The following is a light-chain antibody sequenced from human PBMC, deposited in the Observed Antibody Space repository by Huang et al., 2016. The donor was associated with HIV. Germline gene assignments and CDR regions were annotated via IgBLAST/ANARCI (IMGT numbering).Light chain of an antibody. CDR2: LGS. CDR1: QSLLHSNGYNY. J-gene: IGKJ2*01. V-gene: IGKV2-28*01. Sequence: EIVMTQSPLSLPVTPGEPASISCRSSQSLLHSNGYNYLDWYLQKPGQSPRLLIYLGSNRASGGPDRFSGSGSGTDVTLKISTVEAEDVGVYYCMQALETPPYTFGQGTKLEIK. CDR3: MQALETPPYT.